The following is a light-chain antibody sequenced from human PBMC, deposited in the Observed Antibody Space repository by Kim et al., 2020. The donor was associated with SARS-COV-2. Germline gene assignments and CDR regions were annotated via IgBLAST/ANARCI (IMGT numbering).Light chain of an antibody. V-gene: IGKV1-16*02. CDR3: QQYTSYPHT. CDR2: SAS. CDR1: RDIFSF. Sequence: SASVGDSLTLSLLATRDIFSFFALFQQHPGRAPTSLLYSASILQSGLPSEFSGSISATVFSLTISLLPPEDCASYYCQQYTSYPHTFGQETGLEI. J-gene: IGKJ2*01.